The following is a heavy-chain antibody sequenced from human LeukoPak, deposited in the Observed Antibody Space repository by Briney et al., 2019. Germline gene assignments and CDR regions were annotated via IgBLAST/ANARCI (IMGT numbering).Heavy chain of an antibody. V-gene: IGHV3-48*04. CDR3: ARGYDSSGYYYV. CDR2: ISSSSSTI. CDR1: GFTFSSYS. Sequence: GGSLRLSGAASGFTFSSYSMNWVRQAPGKGLEWVSYISSSSSTIYYADSVKGRFTISRDNAKNSLYLQMNSLRAEDTAVYYGARGYDSSGYYYVWGQGTLVTVSS. J-gene: IGHJ4*02. D-gene: IGHD3-22*01.